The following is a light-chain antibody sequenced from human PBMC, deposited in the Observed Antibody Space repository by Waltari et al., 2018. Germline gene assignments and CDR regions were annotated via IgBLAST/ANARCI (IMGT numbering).Light chain of an antibody. CDR1: QSVSNY. Sequence: EVVLTQSPATLSLSPGERATLSCRASQSVSNYLGWYQQKPGQAPRLLIYDSSNRAAGIPARFSGSWSGTDFTLTISSLEPEDFAVYYCQQRTNWPLTFGGGTKVEIK. CDR2: DSS. CDR3: QQRTNWPLT. V-gene: IGKV3-11*01. J-gene: IGKJ4*01.